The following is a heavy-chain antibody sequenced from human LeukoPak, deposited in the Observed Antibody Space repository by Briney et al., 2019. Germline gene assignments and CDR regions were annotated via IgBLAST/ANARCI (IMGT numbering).Heavy chain of an antibody. CDR1: GFTFSDYY. J-gene: IGHJ4*02. CDR2: ISSSGSTI. V-gene: IGHV3-11*04. CDR3: ASDMNLYDSSGYPSFFDY. D-gene: IGHD3-22*01. Sequence: GGSLRLSCAASGFTFSDYYMSWIRQAPGKGLEWVSYISSSGSTIYYADSVKGRFTISRDNAKNSLYLQMNSLRAEDTAVYYCASDMNLYDSSGYPSFFDYWGQGTLVTVSS.